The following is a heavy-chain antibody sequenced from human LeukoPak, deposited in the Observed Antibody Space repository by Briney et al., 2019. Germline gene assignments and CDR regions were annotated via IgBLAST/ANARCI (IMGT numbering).Heavy chain of an antibody. Sequence: GASVTVSCKASGYTFTSYYMHWVRQAPGQGLEWMGIINPSGGSTSYAQKFQGRVTMTRDTSTSTVYMELSSLRSEDTAVYYCASDREGDILTGPYYYYGMDVWGKGTTVTVSS. CDR3: ASDREGDILTGPYYYYGMDV. V-gene: IGHV1-46*01. D-gene: IGHD3-9*01. J-gene: IGHJ6*04. CDR1: GYTFTSYY. CDR2: INPSGGST.